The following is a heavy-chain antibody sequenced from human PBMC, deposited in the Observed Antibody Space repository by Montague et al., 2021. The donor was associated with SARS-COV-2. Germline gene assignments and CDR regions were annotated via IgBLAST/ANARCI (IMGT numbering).Heavy chain of an antibody. Sequence: SETLSLTCTVSGGSISSYYWSWIRQPPGKGLEWIGYIYYSGSTNYNPSLKSRVTISVDTSKNQFSLKLNSVTAADTAVYYCARHPPYGGTFEAFGIWGQGTMVTVSS. CDR3: ARHPPYGGTFEAFGI. V-gene: IGHV4-59*01. CDR1: GGSISSYY. J-gene: IGHJ3*02. CDR2: IYYSGST. D-gene: IGHD4-23*01.